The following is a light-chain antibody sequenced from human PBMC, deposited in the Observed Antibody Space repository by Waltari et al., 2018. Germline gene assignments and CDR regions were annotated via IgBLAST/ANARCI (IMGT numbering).Light chain of an antibody. Sequence: QSALTQPASVSGSPGQSITISCSGTDSDVGAYDFVSWYHQHPGKTPHLIIYEVSNRSSGISNRFSAPRSGNTASLTISGLQAEDEADYYCSSYTTSSAPGVFGTGTRVTVL. CDR3: SSYTTSSAPGV. V-gene: IGLV2-14*01. CDR2: EVS. J-gene: IGLJ1*01. CDR1: DSDVGAYDF.